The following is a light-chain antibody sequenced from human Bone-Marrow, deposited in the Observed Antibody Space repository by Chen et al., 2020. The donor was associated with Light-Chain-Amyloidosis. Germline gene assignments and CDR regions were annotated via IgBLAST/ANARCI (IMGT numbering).Light chain of an antibody. CDR1: SSTIGSNY. CDR2: RNN. V-gene: IGLV1-47*01. CDR3: AAWDDSLSGPV. Sequence: QSVLTQPPLASGTPGQRVTISCSGSSSTIGSNYVHWYQQHPGTAPKLLIYRNNRRPSGVPARFSGSKSGTSASLAISGLRSEDEADYYCAAWDDSLSGPVFGGGTKLTVL. J-gene: IGLJ3*02.